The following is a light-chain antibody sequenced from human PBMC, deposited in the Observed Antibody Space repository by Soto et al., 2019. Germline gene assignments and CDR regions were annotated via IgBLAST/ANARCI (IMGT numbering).Light chain of an antibody. CDR2: WAS. CDR3: QQHYSTPIT. Sequence: DIWMTQSPASLAVSLGERATINCKSSQSVLYSSNNNNYLAWYQQKPGQPPKLLIYWASTRESGVPDRFTGSGSGTDFTLTINSLQAEDVAVYYCQQHYSTPITFGQGTRLEIK. V-gene: IGKV4-1*01. J-gene: IGKJ5*01. CDR1: QSVLYSSNNNNY.